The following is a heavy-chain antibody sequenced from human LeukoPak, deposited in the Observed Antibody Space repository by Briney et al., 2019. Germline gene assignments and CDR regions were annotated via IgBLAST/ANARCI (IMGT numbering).Heavy chain of an antibody. V-gene: IGHV4-34*01. J-gene: IGHJ3*02. D-gene: IGHD2/OR15-2a*01. CDR2: INHMGST. CDR3: ARLLIGTTPEDAFDI. Sequence: SETLTLTCAVYGGSFSGYSWSWIRQPPGKGLDWIGEINHMGSTRYNPSLKSRVTVSLDTSKTQFSLRLSSVTAADTAVFYCARLLIGTTPEDAFDIWGQGTMVTVSS. CDR1: GGSFSGYS.